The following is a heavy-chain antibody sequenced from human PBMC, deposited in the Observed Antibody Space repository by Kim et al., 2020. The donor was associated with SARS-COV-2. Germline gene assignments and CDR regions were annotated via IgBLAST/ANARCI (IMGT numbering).Heavy chain of an antibody. CDR1: GYTFTSYY. V-gene: IGHV1-46*01. J-gene: IGHJ4*02. CDR3: ARAPAEKPKNSPKDILTGGCDY. CDR2: INPSGGST. Sequence: ASVKVSCKASGYTFTSYYMHWVRQAPGQGLEWMGIINPSGGSTSYAQKFQGRVTMTRDTSTSTVYMELSSLRSEDTAVYYCARAPAEKPKNSPKDILTGGCDYWGQGTLVTVSS. D-gene: IGHD3-9*01.